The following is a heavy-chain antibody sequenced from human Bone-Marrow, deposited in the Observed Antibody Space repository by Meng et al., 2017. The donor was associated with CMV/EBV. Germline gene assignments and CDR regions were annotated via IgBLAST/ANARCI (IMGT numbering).Heavy chain of an antibody. V-gene: IGHV3-23*01. CDR2: IGDDGTTT. D-gene: IGHD3-16*01. CDR3: VKNWGS. Sequence: GGSLRLSCAASGFTFSSYAMSWVRQAPGKGLEWVSSIGDDGTTTYYADSVKGLFTISRDNSKDTLYLQMNSLRAEDTAVYYCVKNWGSWGQGTRVTVSS. J-gene: IGHJ5*02. CDR1: GFTFSSYA.